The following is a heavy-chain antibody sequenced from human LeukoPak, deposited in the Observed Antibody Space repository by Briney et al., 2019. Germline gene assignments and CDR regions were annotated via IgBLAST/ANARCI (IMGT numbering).Heavy chain of an antibody. CDR2: ISSSSSYI. J-gene: IGHJ4*02. D-gene: IGHD6-13*01. Sequence: TTGGSLRLSCAASGFTFSNYSMNWVRQAPGKGLEWVSSISSSSSYIYYADSVKGRFTISRDNAKNSLYLQMNSLRAEDTAVYYCARGYLDSSSWYFDYWGQGTLVTVSS. V-gene: IGHV3-21*01. CDR3: ARGYLDSSSWYFDY. CDR1: GFTFSNYS.